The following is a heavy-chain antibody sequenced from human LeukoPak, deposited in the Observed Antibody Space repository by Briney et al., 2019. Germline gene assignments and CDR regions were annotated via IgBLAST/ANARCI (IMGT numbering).Heavy chain of an antibody. Sequence: ASVKVSCKASGYTFTSYDINWVRQATGQGLEWMGWMNPNSGNTGYAQKFQGRVTMTRNTSISTAYMELSSLRSEDTAVYYRARIVGWNDEAHYWGQGTLVTVSS. CDR2: MNPNSGNT. CDR3: ARIVGWNDEAHY. CDR1: GYTFTSYD. V-gene: IGHV1-8*01. J-gene: IGHJ4*02. D-gene: IGHD1-1*01.